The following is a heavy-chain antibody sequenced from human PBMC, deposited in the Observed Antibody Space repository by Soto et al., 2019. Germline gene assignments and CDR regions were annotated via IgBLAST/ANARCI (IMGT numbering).Heavy chain of an antibody. D-gene: IGHD3-22*01. J-gene: IGHJ3*02. CDR1: GYTFTSYD. CDR3: AGEPHDSRASDAFDI. CDR2: MNPNSGNT. V-gene: IGHV1-8*01. Sequence: QVQLVQSGAEVKKPGASVKVSCKASGYTFTSYDINWVRQATGQGLEWMGWMNPNSGNTGYAQKFQGRVTMTRNTSISTAYMELGSLRSEDTAVYYCAGEPHDSRASDAFDIWGQGTMVTVSS.